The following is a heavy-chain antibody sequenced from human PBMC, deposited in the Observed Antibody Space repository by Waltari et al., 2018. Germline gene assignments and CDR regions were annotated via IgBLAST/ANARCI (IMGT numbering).Heavy chain of an antibody. CDR1: GGPITTNRHS. CDR3: ATYIGASIGTAAFDV. V-gene: IGHV4-39*01. D-gene: IGHD3-16*01. J-gene: IGHJ3*01. CDR2: ISYTGAT. Sequence: QLHLQESGPGLVKPSETLSLTCSVSGGPITTNRHSWGWIRQTPVKGLEWIATISYTGATYNNPSLKSRVTISGDTSKNQFSLKLTSVTAADTAVYYCATYIGASIGTAAFDVWGRGALVTVSS.